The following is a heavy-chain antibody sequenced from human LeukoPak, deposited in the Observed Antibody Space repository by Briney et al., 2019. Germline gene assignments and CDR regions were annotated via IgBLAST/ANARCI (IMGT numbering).Heavy chain of an antibody. V-gene: IGHV4-39*01. J-gene: IGHJ4*02. CDR1: GGSISSSSYY. CDR2: IYYSGST. Sequence: SETLSLTCTVSGGSISSSSYYWGWIRQPPGKGLEWIGSIYYSGSTYYNPSLKSRVTISVDTSKNQFSLKLSSVTAADTAVYYCASLWRGSSWHPDYWGQGTLVTVSS. CDR3: ASLWRGSSWHPDY. D-gene: IGHD6-13*01.